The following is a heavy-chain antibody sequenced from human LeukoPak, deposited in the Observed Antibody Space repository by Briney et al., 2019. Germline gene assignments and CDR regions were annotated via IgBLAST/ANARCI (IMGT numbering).Heavy chain of an antibody. CDR3: ARCKRGVNGVCPKGLDY. Sequence: SETLSLTCAVYGGSFSGYYWSWIRQPPGKGLEWIGEINHSGSTNYNPSLKSRVPILVDTSKNQFSLKLSSVTAADTAVYYCARCKRGVNGVCPKGLDYWGQGTLVTVSS. J-gene: IGHJ4*02. CDR1: GGSFSGYY. D-gene: IGHD2-8*01. CDR2: INHSGST. V-gene: IGHV4-34*01.